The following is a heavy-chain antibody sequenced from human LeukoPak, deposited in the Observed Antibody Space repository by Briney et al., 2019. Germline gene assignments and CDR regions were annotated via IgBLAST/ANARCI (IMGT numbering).Heavy chain of an antibody. CDR2: IDASGDT. D-gene: IGHD2-2*01. V-gene: IGHV4-4*07. CDR1: GVSITSYY. J-gene: IGHJ5*02. CDR3: ARAVSRSGWFDP. Sequence: SETLSLTCTVSGVSITSYYWNWIRQPAGKGLEWIGRIDASGDTYYNPSLKSRLILSADTSKNQFSLKLNSVTAADTAVYYCARAVSRSGWFDPWGQGTLVTVSS.